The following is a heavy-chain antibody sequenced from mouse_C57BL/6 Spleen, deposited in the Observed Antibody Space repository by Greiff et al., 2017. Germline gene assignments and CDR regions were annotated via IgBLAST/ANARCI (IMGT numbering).Heavy chain of an antibody. D-gene: IGHD2-3*01. CDR3: AREEDEGYPRGYFDY. CDR2: ISSGSSTI. J-gene: IGHJ2*01. V-gene: IGHV5-17*01. CDR1: GFTFSDYG. Sequence: EVMLVESGGGLVKPGGSLKLSCAASGFTFSDYGMHWVRQAPEKGLEWVAYISSGSSTIYYADTVKGRFTISRDNAKNTLFLQMTSLRSEDTAMYYCAREEDEGYPRGYFDYWGQGTTLTVSS.